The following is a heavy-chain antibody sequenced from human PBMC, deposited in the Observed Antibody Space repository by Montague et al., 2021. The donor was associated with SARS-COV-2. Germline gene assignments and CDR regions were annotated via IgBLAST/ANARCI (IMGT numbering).Heavy chain of an antibody. J-gene: IGHJ4*02. V-gene: IGHV4-39*07. CDR1: GRSIISTSSY. CDR3: VRVSWYYYGSGAFDY. Sequence: ETLSLTCTVSGRSIISTSSYWGWIRQPPGGGLEWIGSISHRENTFYNPSLKSPVTISVDTSKNQFSLKMISVTAADTGIYYCVRVSWYYYGSGAFDYWGQGTLVTVSA. D-gene: IGHD3-10*01. CDR2: ISHRENT.